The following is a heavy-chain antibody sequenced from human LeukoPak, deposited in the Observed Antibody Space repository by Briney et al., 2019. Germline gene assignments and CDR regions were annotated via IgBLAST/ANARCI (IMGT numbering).Heavy chain of an antibody. V-gene: IGHV3-30*03. J-gene: IGHJ4*02. CDR2: TSFDGRNK. D-gene: IGHD1-26*01. CDR3: ARVRGSYSLDF. Sequence: HPGGSLRLSCVASGFAFRSHGMHWVRQAPGKGLEWVAVTSFDGRNKYYVDSAKGRFTISRDNSKNTLYLQMNSLRAEDTAVYYCARVRGSYSLDFWGQGTLVTVSS. CDR1: GFAFRSHG.